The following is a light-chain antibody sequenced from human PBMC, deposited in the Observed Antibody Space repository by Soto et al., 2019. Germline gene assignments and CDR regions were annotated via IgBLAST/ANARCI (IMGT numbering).Light chain of an antibody. J-gene: IGKJ5*01. CDR2: DAS. CDR1: QSVSGTY. V-gene: IGKV3D-20*01. Sequence: IELTQSPSTLSLSPGERATLSCGASQSVSGTYLAWYQQKHGLAPRLLIYDASNRATGIPDRFSGSGSGTDLTITISRLQPEDFEVFYCQHYDSLPITFGRGTRLDIK. CDR3: QHYDSLPIT.